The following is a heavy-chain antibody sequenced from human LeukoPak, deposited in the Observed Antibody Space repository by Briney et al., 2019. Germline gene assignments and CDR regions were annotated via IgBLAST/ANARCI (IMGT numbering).Heavy chain of an antibody. Sequence: SEALSLTCTVSGGSISSYYWSWIRQPAGKGLEWIGRIYTSGSTNYNPSLKSRVTMSVDTSKNQFSLKLSSVTAADTAVYYCARDGLEYSFQDPWGQGTLVTVSS. CDR1: GGSISSYY. J-gene: IGHJ5*02. CDR3: ARDGLEYSFQDP. CDR2: IYTSGST. D-gene: IGHD6-6*01. V-gene: IGHV4-4*07.